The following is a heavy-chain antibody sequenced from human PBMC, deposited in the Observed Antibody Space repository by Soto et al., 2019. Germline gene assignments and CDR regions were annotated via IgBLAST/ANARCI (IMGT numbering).Heavy chain of an antibody. CDR2: IDWDDDK. J-gene: IGHJ5*02. CDR1: GFSLRTSGMC. CDR3: ARTEYSSSWYGWFDP. D-gene: IGHD6-13*01. Sequence: SGPTLGKPTHTLTLTCTFSGFSLRTSGMCVSWIRQPPRKALEWLARIDWDDDKYYSTSLKTRLTISKDTSKNQVVLTMTNMDPVDTATYYCARTEYSSSWYGWFDPWGQGTLVTVSS. V-gene: IGHV2-70*11.